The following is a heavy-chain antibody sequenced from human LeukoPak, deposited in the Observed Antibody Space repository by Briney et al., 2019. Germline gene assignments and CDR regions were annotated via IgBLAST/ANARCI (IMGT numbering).Heavy chain of an antibody. V-gene: IGHV3-7*01. CDR3: ARDWGAGSYYYYAMDV. CDR2: IKQDGSET. Sequence: GGSLRLSCAASGFTFSTYAMHWVRQAPGRGLEWVANIKQDGSETYYVDSVKGRFTIYRDNAKNSLYLQMNSLRAEDTAVYYCARDWGAGSYYYYAMDVWGQGTTVTVSS. D-gene: IGHD1-26*01. CDR1: GFTFSTYA. J-gene: IGHJ6*02.